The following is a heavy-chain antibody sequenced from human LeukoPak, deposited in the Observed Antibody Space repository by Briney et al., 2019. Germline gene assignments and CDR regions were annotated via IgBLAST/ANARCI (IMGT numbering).Heavy chain of an antibody. CDR1: GYTFINYH. Sequence: ASVNVSCKASGYTFINYHISWVRQAPGQGLEWMGWISGNTGNTNYAQKLQGRFTMTTDTSTSTAYMELRSLRSDDTAVYYCARDNSGLEYWGQGTLVTVSS. V-gene: IGHV1-18*01. J-gene: IGHJ4*02. CDR2: ISGNTGNT. CDR3: ARDNSGLEY.